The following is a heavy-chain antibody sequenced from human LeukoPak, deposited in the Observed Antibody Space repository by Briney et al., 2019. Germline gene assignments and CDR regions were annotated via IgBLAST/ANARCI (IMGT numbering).Heavy chain of an antibody. CDR3: ARVESTEGCSWFREFDY. J-gene: IGHJ4*02. CDR2: INPNSGGT. V-gene: IGHV1-2*02. D-gene: IGHD6-13*01. CDR1: GYSFTAYH. Sequence: DSVKASCKASGYSFTAYHIHWVRQAPGQRLEWMAWINPNSGGTSYAQKYHGRVTTTRDTSISKVYMELSSLRYDDTAMYYCARVESTEGCSWFREFDYWGQGTLVTVSS.